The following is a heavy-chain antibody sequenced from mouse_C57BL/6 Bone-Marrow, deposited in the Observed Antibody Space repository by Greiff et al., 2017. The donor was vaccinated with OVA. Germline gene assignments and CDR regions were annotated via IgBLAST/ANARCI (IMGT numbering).Heavy chain of an antibody. V-gene: IGHV1-50*01. J-gene: IGHJ3*01. CDR3: ARGLLRAWFAY. CDR1: GYTFTSYW. Sequence: VQLQQPGAELVKPGASVKLSCKASGYTFTSYWMQWVKQRPGQGLEWIGEIDPSDSYTNYNQKFKGKATLTVDTSSSTAYMQLSSLTSEDSAVYYCARGLLRAWFAYWGQGTLVTVSA. CDR2: IDPSDSYT. D-gene: IGHD1-1*01.